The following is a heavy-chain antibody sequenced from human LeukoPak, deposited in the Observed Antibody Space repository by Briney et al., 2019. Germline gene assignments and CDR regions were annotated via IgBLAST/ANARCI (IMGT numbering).Heavy chain of an antibody. Sequence: GGSLRLSCAASGFTFSSYAMSWVRQAPGKGLEWVSGTCGSGGSTYYAGSVKGRFTISRDNSKNTLYLQMNSLRVEDTAVYYCAKNGGSQCYSHLDSWGQGTLVTVSS. CDR1: GFTFSSYA. J-gene: IGHJ4*02. CDR2: TCGSGGST. V-gene: IGHV3-23*01. D-gene: IGHD2-15*01. CDR3: AKNGGSQCYSHLDS.